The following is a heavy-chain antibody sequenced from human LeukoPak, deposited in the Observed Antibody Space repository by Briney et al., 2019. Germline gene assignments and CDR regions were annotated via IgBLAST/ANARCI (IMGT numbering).Heavy chain of an antibody. Sequence: GGSLRLSCATSGFTLSSYAMHWVRQAPGKGLEWVAVISYDGSNKYYADSVKGRFTISRNNAKNSLYLQMNSLGAEDTALYYCAKGYSSSWHSPLFDYWGQGTLVTVSS. D-gene: IGHD6-13*01. CDR2: ISYDGSNK. CDR1: GFTLSSYA. J-gene: IGHJ4*02. CDR3: AKGYSSSWHSPLFDY. V-gene: IGHV3-30-3*01.